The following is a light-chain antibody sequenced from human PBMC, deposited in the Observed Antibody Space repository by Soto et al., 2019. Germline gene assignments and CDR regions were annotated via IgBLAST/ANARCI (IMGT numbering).Light chain of an antibody. Sequence: DIQMTQSPSXLSASVGDRVTITCRASQSISSYLNWYQQKPGKAPKLLIYAASSLQSGVPSRFSGSGSGTDFTLTISSLQPEDFATYYCQQSYSTPPTFGQXTKVEIK. CDR1: QSISSY. CDR3: QQSYSTPPT. V-gene: IGKV1-39*01. CDR2: AAS. J-gene: IGKJ1*01.